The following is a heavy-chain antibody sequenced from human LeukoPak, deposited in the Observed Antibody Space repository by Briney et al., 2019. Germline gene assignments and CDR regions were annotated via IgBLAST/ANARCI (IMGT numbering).Heavy chain of an antibody. V-gene: IGHV4-59*08. D-gene: IGHD2-2*02. CDR1: GGSISSYY. CDR3: ARHPPRDCSSSSCYKRWFDP. J-gene: IGHJ5*02. CDR2: IYYSGST. Sequence: SSETLSLTCTVSGGSISSYYWSWIRQPPGKGLEWIGYIYYSGSTNYNPSLKSRVTISVDTSKNQFSLKLSSVTAADTAVYYCARHPPRDCSSSSCYKRWFDPWGQGTLVTVSS.